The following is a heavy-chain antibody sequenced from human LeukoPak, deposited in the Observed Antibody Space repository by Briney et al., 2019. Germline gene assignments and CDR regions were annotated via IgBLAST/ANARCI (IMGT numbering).Heavy chain of an antibody. D-gene: IGHD3-16*01. Sequence: GGSLRLSCAASGFTFSSYWMNWARQAPGKGLEWVASINHNGNVIYYVDSVKGRFTISRDNAKNLLYLQMSNLRAEDTAVYFCARGGGLDVWGQGATVTVSS. V-gene: IGHV3-7*03. CDR1: GFTFSSYW. J-gene: IGHJ6*02. CDR2: INHNGNVI. CDR3: ARGGGLDV.